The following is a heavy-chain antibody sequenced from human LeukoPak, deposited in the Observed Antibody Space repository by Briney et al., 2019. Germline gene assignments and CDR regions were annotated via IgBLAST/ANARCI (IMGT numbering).Heavy chain of an antibody. CDR1: GFIFSSHA. CDR3: ARERIPTTGTGWFDP. CDR2: ISDDGKKK. J-gene: IGHJ5*02. D-gene: IGHD6-13*01. Sequence: PGRSLRLSCAASGFIFSSHAMHWVRQAPGKGLEWVAVISDDGKKKYYAGSVKGRFTISRDNSKNTLYLQLNSLRTEDTAVYYCARERIPTTGTGWFDPWGQGTLVTVSS. V-gene: IGHV3-30*04.